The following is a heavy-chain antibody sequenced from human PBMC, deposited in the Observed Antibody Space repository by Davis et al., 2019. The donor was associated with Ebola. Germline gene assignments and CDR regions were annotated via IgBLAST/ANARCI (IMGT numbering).Heavy chain of an antibody. CDR2: ISASGGAT. CDR3: AKDLTSYYGSEDFFDY. Sequence: GESLKITCAASGFLFSSYAMSWVRQAPGRGLEWVSSISASGGATFYADSVKGRIVMSRDNSNDTLYLRTNNLRAEDTAIYYCAKDLTSYYGSEDFFDYWGQGILVTVYS. CDR1: GFLFSSYA. J-gene: IGHJ4*02. D-gene: IGHD3-10*01. V-gene: IGHV3-23*01.